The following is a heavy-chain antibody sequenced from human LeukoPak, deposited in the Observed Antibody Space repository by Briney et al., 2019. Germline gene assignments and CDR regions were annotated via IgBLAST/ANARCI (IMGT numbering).Heavy chain of an antibody. V-gene: IGHV4-4*07. Sequence: KSSETLSLTCTVSGASISSYNWVWIRQPAGKRLEWIGRIYSRGSTDYNPSLESRVIMSVDTSKNQFSLRLSSVTAADTGVYYCASAYGGNWLLDYWGQGTLVTVSP. CDR3: ASAYGGNWLLDY. CDR2: IYSRGST. CDR1: GASISSYN. J-gene: IGHJ4*02. D-gene: IGHD5-24*01.